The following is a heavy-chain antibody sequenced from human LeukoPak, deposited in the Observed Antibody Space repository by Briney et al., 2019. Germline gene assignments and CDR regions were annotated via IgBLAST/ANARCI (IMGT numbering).Heavy chain of an antibody. D-gene: IGHD3-10*01. J-gene: IGHJ4*02. CDR2: INPNSGGT. CDR1: GYTFTGYY. Sequence: ASVKVSCKASGYTFTGYYMHWVRQAPGQGREWMGWINPNSGGTNYAQKFQGRVTMTRDTSISTAYMELSRLRSDDTAVYYCARVDVTGSGSYFTAFDYWGQGTLVTVSS. CDR3: ARVDVTGSGSYFTAFDY. V-gene: IGHV1-2*02.